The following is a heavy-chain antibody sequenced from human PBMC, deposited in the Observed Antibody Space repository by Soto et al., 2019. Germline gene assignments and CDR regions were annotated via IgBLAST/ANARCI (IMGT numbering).Heavy chain of an antibody. J-gene: IGHJ6*03. CDR3: ARGPAAAYYYYYYYMDV. V-gene: IGHV6-1*01. Sequence: SQALSLTCAISGDSVSSNRAAWYWIRQSPSRGLEWLGRTYYRSKWYNDYAVSVKSRITINPDTSKNQFSLQLNSVTPEDTAVYYCARGPAAAYYYYYYYMDVWGKGTTVTVSS. CDR1: GDSVSSNRAA. D-gene: IGHD2-2*01. CDR2: TYYRSKWYN.